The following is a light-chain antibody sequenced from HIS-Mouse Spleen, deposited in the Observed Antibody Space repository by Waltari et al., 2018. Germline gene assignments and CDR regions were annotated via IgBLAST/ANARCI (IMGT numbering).Light chain of an antibody. V-gene: IGLV2-14*03. J-gene: IGLJ1*01. CDR3: SSYTSSSTYV. Sequence: QSALTQPASVSGSPGQSITISCTGTSSDVGGYNYVSWYQQPPGKAPNLMIYDVSNRPSGVSNRSSGSKSGNTASLTISGLQAEDEADYYCSSYTSSSTYVFGTGTKVTVL. CDR1: SSDVGGYNY. CDR2: DVS.